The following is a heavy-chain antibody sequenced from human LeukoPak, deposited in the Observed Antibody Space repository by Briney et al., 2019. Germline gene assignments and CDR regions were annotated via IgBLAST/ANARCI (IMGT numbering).Heavy chain of an antibody. Sequence: SETLSLTCTVSGGSISSYYWSWIRQPAGKGLEWIGRIYTSGSTNYNPSLKSRVTMSVDTSKSQFSLKLSSVTAADTAVYYCAGDVTGTTYYYYYMDVWGKGTTVTVSS. CDR3: AGDVTGTTYYYYYMDV. CDR2: IYTSGST. CDR1: GGSISSYY. J-gene: IGHJ6*03. V-gene: IGHV4-4*07. D-gene: IGHD1/OR15-1a*01.